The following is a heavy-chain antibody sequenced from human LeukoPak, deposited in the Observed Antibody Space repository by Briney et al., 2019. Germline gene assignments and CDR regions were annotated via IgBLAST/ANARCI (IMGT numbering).Heavy chain of an antibody. CDR1: GLTFSTYS. J-gene: IGHJ4*02. CDR2: ISSSSSTI. V-gene: IGHV3-48*02. CDR3: AREYSSSSGKALDY. Sequence: PGGSLRLSCAASGLTFSTYSMNWGRQAPGKGLEWVSYISSSSSTIYYADSVKGRFTISRDNAKNSLHLQMNSLRDEDTAVYYCAREYSSSSGKALDYWGQGTLVTVSS. D-gene: IGHD6-6*01.